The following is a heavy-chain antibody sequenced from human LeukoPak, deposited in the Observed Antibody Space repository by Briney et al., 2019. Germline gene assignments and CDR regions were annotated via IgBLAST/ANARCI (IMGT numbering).Heavy chain of an antibody. Sequence: PGGSLRLSCAASGFTVSSNYMSWVRQAPGKGLEWVSAISGSGGSTYYADSVKGRFTISRDNSKNTLYLQMNSLRAEDTAVYYCAKDGRIQLWLFIWGQGTLVTVSS. CDR1: GFTVSSNY. V-gene: IGHV3-23*01. CDR3: AKDGRIQLWLFI. CDR2: ISGSGGST. J-gene: IGHJ4*02. D-gene: IGHD5-18*01.